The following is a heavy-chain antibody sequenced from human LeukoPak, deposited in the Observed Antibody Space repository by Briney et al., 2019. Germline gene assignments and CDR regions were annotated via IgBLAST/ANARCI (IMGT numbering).Heavy chain of an antibody. D-gene: IGHD3-10*01. J-gene: IGHJ4*02. V-gene: IGHV4-39*01. CDR2: IYYSGSS. CDR3: ARRTSASSKIDY. Sequence: PSETLSLTCTVSGGSISSSSYYWAWIRQPPGQGLEWIANIYYSGSSYYNPSLKSRVTISVDTSKNEFSLRMSSVTAADTAVYYCARRTSASSKIDYWGQGTLVTVSS. CDR1: GGSISSSSYY.